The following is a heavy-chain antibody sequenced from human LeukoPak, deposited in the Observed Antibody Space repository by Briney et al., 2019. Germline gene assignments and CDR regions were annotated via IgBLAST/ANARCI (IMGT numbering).Heavy chain of an antibody. CDR1: GYTFTRYY. V-gene: IGHV1-2*02. CDR2: INPNSGGT. CDR3: ARGGAGVTWIQLWFDAFDI. J-gene: IGHJ3*02. D-gene: IGHD5-18*01. Sequence: GASVKVSCKASGYTFTRYYMHWVRQAPGQGLEWMGWINPNSGGTNYAQKFQGRVTMTRDTSISTAYMELSRLRSDDTAVYYCARGGAGVTWIQLWFDAFDIWGQGTMVTVSS.